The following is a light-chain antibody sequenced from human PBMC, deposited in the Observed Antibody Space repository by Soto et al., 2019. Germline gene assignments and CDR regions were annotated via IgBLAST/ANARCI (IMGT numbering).Light chain of an antibody. V-gene: IGKV1-5*03. CDR3: PRYNTYPCT. Sequence: DIQMTQSPSTLSASVGDRVTVTCRASQSISSWLAWYQQKAGKAPTLLIYKASALESGVPSRFSGSGSGTEFTLTIRSLEPEDFAICYRPRYNTYPCTFRYGTQV. CDR1: QSISSW. J-gene: IGKJ4*02. CDR2: KAS.